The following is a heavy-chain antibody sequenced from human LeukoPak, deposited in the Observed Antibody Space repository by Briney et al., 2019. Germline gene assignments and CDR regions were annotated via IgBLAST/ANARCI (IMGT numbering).Heavy chain of an antibody. Sequence: SETLSLTCTVSGGSISSSSYYWGWIRQPPGKGLEWIGSIYHSGSTYYNPSLKSRVTISVDTSKNQFSLKLSSVTAADTAVYYCARGSRDTAMVTVAFDIWGQGTMVTVSS. CDR1: GGSISSSSYY. V-gene: IGHV4-39*07. CDR3: ARGSRDTAMVTVAFDI. CDR2: IYHSGST. J-gene: IGHJ3*02. D-gene: IGHD5-18*01.